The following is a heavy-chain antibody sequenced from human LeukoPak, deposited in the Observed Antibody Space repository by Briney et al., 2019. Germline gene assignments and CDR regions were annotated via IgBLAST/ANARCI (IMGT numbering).Heavy chain of an antibody. V-gene: IGHV3-48*01. D-gene: IGHD4-17*01. J-gene: IGHJ4*02. CDR3: AKDRVTTRGDYVY. Sequence: GGSLRLSCAASGFTFSSYSMDWVRQAPGKGLEWVSYISSSSSTIYYADSVKGRFTISRDNAKNSLYLQMNSLRAEDTAVYYCAKDRVTTRGDYVYWGQGTLVTVSS. CDR1: GFTFSSYS. CDR2: ISSSSSTI.